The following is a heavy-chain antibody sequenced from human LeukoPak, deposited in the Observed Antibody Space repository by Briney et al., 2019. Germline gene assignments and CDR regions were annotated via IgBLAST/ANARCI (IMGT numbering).Heavy chain of an antibody. D-gene: IGHD3-22*01. J-gene: IGHJ4*02. Sequence: GGSLRLSCAASGFTFTSSAMSWVRQAPGKGLECASSISGSGGSTDYAGSVKGRFTISRDNSKNTLYLQMNGLRAEDTAVYYCASHKENFYDSSGNYWGQGTLVTVSS. V-gene: IGHV3-23*01. CDR2: ISGSGGST. CDR3: ASHKENFYDSSGNY. CDR1: GFTFTSSA.